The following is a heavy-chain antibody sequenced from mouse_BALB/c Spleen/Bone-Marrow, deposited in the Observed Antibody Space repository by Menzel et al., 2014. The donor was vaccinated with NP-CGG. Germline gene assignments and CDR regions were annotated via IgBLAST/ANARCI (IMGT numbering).Heavy chain of an antibody. Sequence: DVKLQESGGGLVQPGGSRKLSCATSGFTFSDYYMYWVRQTPEKRLEWVAYISNGGGSTYYPDTVKGRFTISRDNAKNTLYLQMSRLKSEDTAMYYCARGLYYRPFAYWGQGTLVTVSA. D-gene: IGHD2-14*01. CDR1: GFTFSDYY. CDR3: ARGLYYRPFAY. CDR2: ISNGGGST. J-gene: IGHJ3*01. V-gene: IGHV5-12*02.